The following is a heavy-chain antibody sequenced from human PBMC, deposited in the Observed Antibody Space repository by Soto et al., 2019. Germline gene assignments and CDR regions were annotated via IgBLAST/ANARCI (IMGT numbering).Heavy chain of an antibody. J-gene: IGHJ6*02. Sequence: GSLRLSCAASGFTFSSYAMSWVRQAPGKGLEWVSATSGSGGSTYYADSVKGRFTISRDNSKNTLYLQMNSLRAEDTAVYYCAKSMVRGEPYYYYGMDVWGQGTTVTVSS. V-gene: IGHV3-23*01. CDR1: GFTFSSYA. CDR3: AKSMVRGEPYYYYGMDV. CDR2: TSGSGGST. D-gene: IGHD3-10*01.